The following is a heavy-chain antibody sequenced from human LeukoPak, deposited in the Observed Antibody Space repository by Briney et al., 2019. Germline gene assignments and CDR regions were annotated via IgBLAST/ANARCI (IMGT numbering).Heavy chain of an antibody. CDR3: AREGTTYDSSGYYYPLRYFDY. J-gene: IGHJ4*02. Sequence: GASVRVSCKASGYTFTGYYMHWVRQAPGQGLEWMGWISAYNGNTNYAQKLQGRVTMTTDTSTSTAYMEMRSLRSDDTAVYYCAREGTTYDSSGYYYPLRYFDYWGQGTLVTVSS. CDR1: GYTFTGYY. D-gene: IGHD3-22*01. V-gene: IGHV1-18*04. CDR2: ISAYNGNT.